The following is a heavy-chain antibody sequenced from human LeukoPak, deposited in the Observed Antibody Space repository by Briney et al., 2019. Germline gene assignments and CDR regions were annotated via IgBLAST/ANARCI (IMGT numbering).Heavy chain of an antibody. CDR1: GYTFTSYD. V-gene: IGHV1-8*01. Sequence: ASVKVSCKASGYTFTSYDINWVRQATGQGLEWMGWMNPNSGNTGYAQKFQGRATMTRNTSISTAYMELSSLRSEDTAVYYCASSTYYYDSRGVNWFDPWGQGTLVTVSS. CDR3: ASSTYYYDSRGVNWFDP. CDR2: MNPNSGNT. J-gene: IGHJ5*02. D-gene: IGHD3-22*01.